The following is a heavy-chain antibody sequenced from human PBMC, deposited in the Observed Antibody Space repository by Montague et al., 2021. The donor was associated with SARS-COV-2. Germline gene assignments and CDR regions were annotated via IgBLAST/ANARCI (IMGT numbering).Heavy chain of an antibody. CDR1: GGSFSGNY. V-gene: IGHV4-34*01. CDR2: INHSGST. D-gene: IGHD2-8*01. CDR3: ARANGYYFDY. Sequence: SETLSLTCAVYGGSFSGNYWSWIRKPQGKGLEWIGEINHSGSTNYNPSLKSRVTISVDTSKNQFSLKLSSVTAADTAVYYCARANGYYFDYWGRGTLVTVSS. J-gene: IGHJ4*02.